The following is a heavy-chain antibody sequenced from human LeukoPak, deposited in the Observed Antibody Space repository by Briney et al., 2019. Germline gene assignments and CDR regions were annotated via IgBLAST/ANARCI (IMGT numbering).Heavy chain of an antibody. CDR3: ARVIAAAGTGRSYYYYGMDV. Sequence: PTETLALTCTVPVGSISSDYWSWIRKPPGEVQDRTGYMYYSGSTNYNPSLKRRVTISVDTSKNQFPLKLSSVTAADTAVYYCARVIAAAGTGRSYYYYGMDVWGQGTTVTVSS. CDR2: MYYSGST. CDR1: VGSISSDY. D-gene: IGHD6-13*01. J-gene: IGHJ6*02. V-gene: IGHV4-59*01.